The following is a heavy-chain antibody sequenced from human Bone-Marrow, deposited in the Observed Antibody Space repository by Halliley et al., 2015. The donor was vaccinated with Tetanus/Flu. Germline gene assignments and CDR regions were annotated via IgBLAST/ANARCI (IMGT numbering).Heavy chain of an antibody. CDR3: VREKTAAVVIDYYYYGMDV. D-gene: IGHD3-22*01. V-gene: IGHV3-23*01. J-gene: IGHJ6*02. Sequence: SLRLSCAASGFTFSTYAMAWVRQAPGKGLEWVSAISDSGGRTYYADSVKGHFTVSRDTSKNTLYLQMNSLRAEDTAVYYCVREKTAAVVIDYYYYGMDVWGQGTTVTVSS. CDR2: ISDSGGRT. CDR1: GFTFSTYA.